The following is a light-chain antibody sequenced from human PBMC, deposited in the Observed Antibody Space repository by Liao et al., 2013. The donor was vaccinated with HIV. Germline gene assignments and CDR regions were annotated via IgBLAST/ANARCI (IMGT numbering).Light chain of an antibody. J-gene: IGLJ3*02. Sequence: SYELTQPPSVSVAPGKTAMITCGGDNIGGKSVHWYQQKPGQAPVVVIYYDSDRPAGIPERFSGSNSGKMATLTISRVEAGDEADYYCQVWDSTSDSRVFGGGTKLTVL. CDR2: YDS. V-gene: IGLV3-21*04. CDR1: NIGGKS. CDR3: QVWDSTSDSRV.